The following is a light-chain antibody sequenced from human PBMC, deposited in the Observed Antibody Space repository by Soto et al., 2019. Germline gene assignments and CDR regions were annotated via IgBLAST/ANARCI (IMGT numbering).Light chain of an antibody. Sequence: DIQMTQSTSSVSASVGDRVTITCRASQDISIWLAWYQQKPGKAPNLLIYAASSLQSGVPSRFSGSGSGTDFTLTISSLQTEDFAIYYCQQANSFPLTFGGGTKVDIK. CDR3: QQANSFPLT. CDR1: QDISIW. CDR2: AAS. J-gene: IGKJ4*01. V-gene: IGKV1-12*01.